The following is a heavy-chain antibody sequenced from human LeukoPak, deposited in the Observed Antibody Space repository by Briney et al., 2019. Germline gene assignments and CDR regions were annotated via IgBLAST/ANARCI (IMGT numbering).Heavy chain of an antibody. CDR2: IIPIFGTA. CDR1: GGTFSSYA. D-gene: IGHD1-26*01. J-gene: IGHJ4*02. V-gene: IGHV1-69*06. CDR3: ARVSGSYYDRHFDY. Sequence: ASVKVSCKASGGTFSSYAISWVRQAPGQGLEWMGGIIPIFGTANYAQKFQGRVTITADKSTSTAYMELSSLRSEDTAVYYCARVSGSYYDRHFDYWGQGTLVTVSS.